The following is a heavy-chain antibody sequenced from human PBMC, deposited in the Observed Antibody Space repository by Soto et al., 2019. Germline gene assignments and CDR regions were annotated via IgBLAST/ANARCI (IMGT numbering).Heavy chain of an antibody. J-gene: IGHJ4*01. Sequence: ASVKVSCKASGYIFTNYYIHWVRQAPGQGLEWMGIINLSADRTSYAQKFQGRFTVTMDTSTSTVNMELGSLRSEDTAVYYCVRDPSSGYRSFDYWG. D-gene: IGHD3-22*01. CDR3: VRDPSSGYRSFDY. CDR2: INLSADRT. V-gene: IGHV1-46*03. CDR1: GYIFTNYY.